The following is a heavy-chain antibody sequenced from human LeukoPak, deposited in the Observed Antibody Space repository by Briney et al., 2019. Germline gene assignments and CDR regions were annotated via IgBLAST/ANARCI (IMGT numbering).Heavy chain of an antibody. V-gene: IGHV3-23*01. CDR3: VAKVAVAGSLIDY. D-gene: IGHD6-19*01. Sequence: GGSLRLSCAASGFPFSRYDMSWVRQAPGKGLEWVSPISGSCGSTYYADSVKGRFTISRDNSKNTLYLQMNSLRAEDTAVYYCVAKVAVAGSLIDYWGQGTLVTVSS. CDR1: GFPFSRYD. J-gene: IGHJ4*02. CDR2: ISGSCGST.